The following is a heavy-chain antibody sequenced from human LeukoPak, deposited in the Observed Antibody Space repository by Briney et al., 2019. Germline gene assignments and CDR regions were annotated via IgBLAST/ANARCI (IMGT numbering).Heavy chain of an antibody. J-gene: IGHJ4*02. CDR1: GGSISSYY. Sequence: SETLSLTCTVSGGSISSYYWSWIRQPPGKGLEWIGEINHSGSTNYNPSLKSRVTISVDTSKNQFSLKLSSVTAADTAVYYCARVGITMIVVDRWGQGTLVTVSS. CDR3: ARVGITMIVVDR. CDR2: INHSGST. V-gene: IGHV4-34*01. D-gene: IGHD3-22*01.